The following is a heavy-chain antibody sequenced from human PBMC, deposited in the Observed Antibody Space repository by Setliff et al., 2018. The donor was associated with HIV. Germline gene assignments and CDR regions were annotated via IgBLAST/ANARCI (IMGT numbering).Heavy chain of an antibody. D-gene: IGHD4-17*01. V-gene: IGHV4-39*07. J-gene: IGHJ4*02. CDR3: AAKKSGDYDWVDY. CDR1: GGSISSSNYY. CDR2: FYYSGST. Sequence: SETLSLTCAVSGGSISSSNYYWVWIRQPPGKELEWIGSFYYSGSTYYNPSLKSRVTISLDTSKNQFSLKVDSVTAADTAVYYCAAKKSGDYDWVDYWGQGTLVTVSS.